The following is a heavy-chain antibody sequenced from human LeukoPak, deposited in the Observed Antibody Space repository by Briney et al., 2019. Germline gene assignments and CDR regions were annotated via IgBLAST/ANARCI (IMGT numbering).Heavy chain of an antibody. D-gene: IGHD3-16*01. CDR2: ISYDGSNK. CDR1: GFTFSSYG. Sequence: GGSLRLSCAASGFTFSSYGMHRVRQAPGKGLEWVAVISYDGSNKYYADSVKGRFTISRDNSKNTLYLQMNSLRAEDTAVYYCAKKGDYFDYWGQGTLVTVSS. CDR3: AKKGDYFDY. J-gene: IGHJ4*02. V-gene: IGHV3-30*18.